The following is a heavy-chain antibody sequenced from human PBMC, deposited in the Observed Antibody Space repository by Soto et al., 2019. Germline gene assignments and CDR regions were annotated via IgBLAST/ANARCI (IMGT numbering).Heavy chain of an antibody. D-gene: IGHD3-3*01. CDR3: VKESILEWLLYGYYYYYMDV. CDR2: ISSNGGST. CDR1: GFTFSSYA. J-gene: IGHJ6*03. V-gene: IGHV3-64D*09. Sequence: WGSLRLSCSASGFTFSSYAMHWVRQAPGKGLEYVSAISSNGGSTYYADSVKGRFTISRDNSKNTLYLQMSSLRAEDTAVYYCVKESILEWLLYGYYYYYMDVWGKGTTVTVSS.